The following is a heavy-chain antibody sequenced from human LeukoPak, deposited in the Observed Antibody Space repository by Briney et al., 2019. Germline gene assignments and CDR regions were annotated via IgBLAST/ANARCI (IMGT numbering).Heavy chain of an antibody. CDR3: ARGLGPGFCSSTSCYGDKSFDY. CDR1: GYTFTGYY. Sequence: ASVKVSCKASGYTFTGYYMHWVRQAPGQGLEWMGWMNPNSDNTDYAQKFQDRVTMTRNTSISTAYMELSSLRSEDTAVYYCARGLGPGFCSSTSCYGDKSFDYWGQGTLVTVSS. CDR2: MNPNSDNT. J-gene: IGHJ4*02. V-gene: IGHV1-8*02. D-gene: IGHD2-2*01.